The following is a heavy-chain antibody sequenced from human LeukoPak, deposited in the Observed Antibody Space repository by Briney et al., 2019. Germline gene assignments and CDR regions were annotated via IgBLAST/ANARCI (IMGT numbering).Heavy chain of an antibody. Sequence: GGSLRLSCAASGFTFSGSAMHWVRQASGKGLEWVGRIRSKANSYATAYAASVKGRFTISRDDSKNTAYLQMNSLKTEDTAVYYCTSTGGYDYYWGQGTLVTVSS. CDR3: TSTGGYDYY. CDR2: IRSKANSYAT. V-gene: IGHV3-73*01. J-gene: IGHJ4*02. D-gene: IGHD5-12*01. CDR1: GFTFSGSA.